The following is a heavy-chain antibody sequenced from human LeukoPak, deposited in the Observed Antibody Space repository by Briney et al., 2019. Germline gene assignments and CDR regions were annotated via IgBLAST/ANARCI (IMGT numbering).Heavy chain of an antibody. V-gene: IGHV4-4*07. J-gene: IGHJ4*02. CDR2: IYTSGST. CDR3: ARRIAVAERIDY. D-gene: IGHD6-19*01. CDR1: GDSISSYY. Sequence: PSETLSLTCTVSGDSISSYYWSWLRQPAGKGLEWIGRIYTSGSTNYNPSLKSRVTMSVHTSKNQFSLKLSSVTAADTAVYYCARRIAVAERIDYWGQGTLVTVSS.